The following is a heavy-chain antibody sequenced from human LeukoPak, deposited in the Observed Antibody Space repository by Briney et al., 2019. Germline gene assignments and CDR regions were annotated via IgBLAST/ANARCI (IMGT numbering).Heavy chain of an antibody. J-gene: IGHJ3*02. CDR2: IYYSGST. CDR3: ARPTVDNAFDI. CDR1: GGSFSSSSYY. Sequence: PSETLSLTCTVSGGSFSSSSYYWGWIRQPPGKGLEWIGSIYYSGSTYYNPSLKSRVTISVDTSKNQFSLKLSSVTAADTAVYYCARPTVDNAFDIWGQGTMVTVSS. V-gene: IGHV4-39*01. D-gene: IGHD4-17*01.